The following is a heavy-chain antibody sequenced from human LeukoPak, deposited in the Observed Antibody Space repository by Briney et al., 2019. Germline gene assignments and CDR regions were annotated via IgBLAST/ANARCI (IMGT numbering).Heavy chain of an antibody. Sequence: GGSLRLSCAASGFTFSSYAMSWVRQAPGKGLEWVSAISGSGGSTYYADSVKGRFTISRDNSKNTLYLQMNSLRAEDTAVYYCASIVGATKDAFDIWGQGTMVTVSS. CDR2: ISGSGGST. CDR3: ASIVGATKDAFDI. CDR1: GFTFSSYA. V-gene: IGHV3-23*01. D-gene: IGHD1-26*01. J-gene: IGHJ3*02.